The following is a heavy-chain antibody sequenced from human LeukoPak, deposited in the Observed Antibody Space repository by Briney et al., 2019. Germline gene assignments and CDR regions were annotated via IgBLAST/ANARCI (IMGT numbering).Heavy chain of an antibody. CDR3: ARVGAPYNY. Sequence: SETLSLTCTVSGGSISSGGYYWSWIWQPPGKGLEWIGYNYHSGSTYYNPSLKSRVTISVDRSKNQFSLKLSSVTAADTAVYYCARVGAPYNYWGQGTLVTVSS. D-gene: IGHD1-26*01. CDR2: NYHSGST. V-gene: IGHV4-30-2*01. CDR1: GGSISSGGYY. J-gene: IGHJ4*02.